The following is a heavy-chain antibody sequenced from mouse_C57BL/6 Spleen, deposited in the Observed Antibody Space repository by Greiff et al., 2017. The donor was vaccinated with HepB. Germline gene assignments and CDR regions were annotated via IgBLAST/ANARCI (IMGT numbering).Heavy chain of an antibody. CDR1: GYTFTSYW. V-gene: IGHV1-69*01. CDR2: IDPSDSYT. Sequence: QVQLQQPGAELVMPGASVKLSCKASGYTFTSYWMHWVKQRPGQGLEWIGEIDPSDSYTNYNQKFKGKSTLTVDKSSSTAYMQLSSLTSEDSAVYYCARLGEFAYWDQGTLVTVSA. CDR3: ARLGEFAY. J-gene: IGHJ3*01.